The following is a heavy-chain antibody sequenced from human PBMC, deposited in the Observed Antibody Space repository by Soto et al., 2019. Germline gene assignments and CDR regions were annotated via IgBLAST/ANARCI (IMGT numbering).Heavy chain of an antibody. Sequence: ASVKVSCKASGYTFTNYAIHWVRQAPGQRFEWMGWINTDSAKTIYSQKFQGRVTITRDTSASTAYMELSSLRSEDTSVYYCARVSHYGSGTYYAFLDYWGQGTLVTVSS. V-gene: IGHV1-3*04. D-gene: IGHD3-10*01. J-gene: IGHJ4*02. CDR2: INTDSAKT. CDR1: GYTFTNYA. CDR3: ARVSHYGSGTYYAFLDY.